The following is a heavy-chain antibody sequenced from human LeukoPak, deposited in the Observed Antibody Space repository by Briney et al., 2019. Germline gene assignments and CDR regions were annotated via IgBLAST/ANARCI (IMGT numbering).Heavy chain of an antibody. CDR2: ISSSSSYI. V-gene: IGHV3-21*01. D-gene: IGHD1-26*01. CDR3: ARALPSPLYSGSYADAFDI. Sequence: GGSLRLSCAASGFTFSSYSMNWVRQAPGKGLEWASSISSSSSYIYYADSVKGRFTISRDNAKNSLYLQMNSLRAEDTAVYYCARALPSPLYSGSYADAFDIWGQGTLLTVSS. J-gene: IGHJ3*02. CDR1: GFTFSSYS.